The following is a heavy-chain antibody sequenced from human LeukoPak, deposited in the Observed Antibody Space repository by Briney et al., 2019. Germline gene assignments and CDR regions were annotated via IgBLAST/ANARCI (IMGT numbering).Heavy chain of an antibody. CDR2: INHSGST. Sequence: SETLSLTCVVYGGSFSGYYWSWIRQPPGKGLEWIGGINHSGSTNYNPSLKGRVTISVDTSKNQFSLKLSSVTAADTAVYYCARGPNYYDSSGYSDYWGQGTLVTVSS. D-gene: IGHD3-22*01. J-gene: IGHJ4*02. V-gene: IGHV4-34*01. CDR3: ARGPNYYDSSGYSDY. CDR1: GGSFSGYY.